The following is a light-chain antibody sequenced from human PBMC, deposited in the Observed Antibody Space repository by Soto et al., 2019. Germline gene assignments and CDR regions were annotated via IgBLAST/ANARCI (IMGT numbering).Light chain of an antibody. V-gene: IGKV3-20*01. CDR3: QQYDSSPLT. CDR1: QSVRRY. CDR2: DAS. Sequence: EIVLTQSPGTLSLSPGETLSLSCRSSQSVRRYLAWYQHKPGQAPRLLIYDASNRATGIPDRFSGSGSGTDFTLTITRLEPEDFAVYYCQQYDSSPLTFGQGTKVDIK. J-gene: IGKJ1*01.